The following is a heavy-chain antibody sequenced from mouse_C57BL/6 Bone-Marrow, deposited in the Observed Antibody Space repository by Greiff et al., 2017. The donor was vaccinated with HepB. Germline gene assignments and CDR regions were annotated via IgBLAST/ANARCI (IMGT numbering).Heavy chain of an antibody. Sequence: VKLQQSGAELVKPGASVKLSCKASGYTFTSYWMQWVKQRPGQGLEWIGEIDPSDSYTNYNQKFKGKATLTVDTSSSTAYMQLSSLTSEDSAVYYCARRWYYGSSPFDYWGQGTTLTVSS. D-gene: IGHD1-1*01. CDR2: IDPSDSYT. CDR1: GYTFTSYW. V-gene: IGHV1-50*01. J-gene: IGHJ2*01. CDR3: ARRWYYGSSPFDY.